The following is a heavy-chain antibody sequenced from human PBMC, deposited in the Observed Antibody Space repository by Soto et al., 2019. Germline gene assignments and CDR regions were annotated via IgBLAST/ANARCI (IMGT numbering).Heavy chain of an antibody. V-gene: IGHV5-51*01. Sequence: GESLKISCKGSTYTFSNYWIGWVRQMPGKAPEWMGLIYPPDSDTKYSPSFQGQVTISADKSISTAYLRWSSLKASDTATYYCASLPYHNSYSGFDSWGQGTPVTV. CDR3: ASLPYHNSYSGFDS. J-gene: IGHJ4*02. CDR1: TYTFSNYW. D-gene: IGHD1-26*01. CDR2: IYPPDSDT.